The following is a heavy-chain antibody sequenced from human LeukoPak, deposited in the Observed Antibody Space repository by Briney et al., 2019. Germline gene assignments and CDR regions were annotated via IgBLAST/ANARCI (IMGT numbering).Heavy chain of an antibody. V-gene: IGHV3-74*01. CDR2: INSDGSST. Sequence: GGSLRLSCAASGFTFSSYWMHWVRQAPGKGLVWVSRINSDGSSTTYADSVKGRFTTSRDNAKNTLYLQMNSLRAEDTAVYYCARDLNYYDSSGYYYGLDYWGQGTLVTVSP. CDR3: ARDLNYYDSSGYYYGLDY. D-gene: IGHD3-22*01. J-gene: IGHJ4*02. CDR1: GFTFSSYW.